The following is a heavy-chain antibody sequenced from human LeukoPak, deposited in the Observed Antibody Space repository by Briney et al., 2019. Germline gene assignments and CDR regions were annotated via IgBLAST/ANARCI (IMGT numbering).Heavy chain of an antibody. D-gene: IGHD1-26*01. V-gene: IGHV4-34*01. CDR3: ARDLVGGSYLSNWFDP. CDR2: INHSGST. CDR1: GGSFSGYY. J-gene: IGHJ5*02. Sequence: PSETLSLTCAVYGGSFSGYYWSWIRQPPGKGLEWIGEINHSGSTNYNPSLKSRVIISVDTSKNQFSLKLSSVTAADTAVYYCARDLVGGSYLSNWFDPWGQGTLVTVSS.